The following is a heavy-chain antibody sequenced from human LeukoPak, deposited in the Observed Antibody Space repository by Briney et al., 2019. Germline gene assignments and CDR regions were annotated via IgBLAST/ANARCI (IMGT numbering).Heavy chain of an antibody. D-gene: IGHD2-2*01. V-gene: IGHV4-4*07. Sequence: SETLSLTCTVSGGSISIYYWSWIRQPARKGLEWVGRLYTKGRTTYNPSLKTRFTISLDKSKNQFSLKLSSVTAADTAVNSCARVPCTSCFHFDYWGQGTLVTVSS. CDR2: LYTKGRT. CDR3: ARVPCTSCFHFDY. J-gene: IGHJ4*02. CDR1: GGSISIYY.